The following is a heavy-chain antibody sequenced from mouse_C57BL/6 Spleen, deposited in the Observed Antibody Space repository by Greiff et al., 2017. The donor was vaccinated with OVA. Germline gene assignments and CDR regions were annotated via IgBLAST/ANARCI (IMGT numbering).Heavy chain of an antibody. V-gene: IGHV1-39*01. CDR1: GYSFTDYN. CDR2: INPNYGTT. Sequence: LMEPGASLKMSCTASGYSFTDYNMNWVKQSNGKSLEWIGVINPNYGTTSYNQKFKGKATLIVDQSSSTAYMQFNSLTAEDSASYCSAGRGYFDDWGKGTTVTVSS. CDR3: AGRGYFDD. J-gene: IGHJ1*03.